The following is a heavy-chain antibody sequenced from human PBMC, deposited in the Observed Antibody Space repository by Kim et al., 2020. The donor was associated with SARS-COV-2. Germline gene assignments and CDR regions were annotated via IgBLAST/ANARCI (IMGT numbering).Heavy chain of an antibody. D-gene: IGHD2-2*01. J-gene: IGHJ5*02. V-gene: IGHV1-18*01. CDR2: ISAYNGNT. CDR1: GYTFTSYG. CDR3: ARVGDIVVVPAAMNSRNWFDP. Sequence: ASVKVSCKASGYTFTSYGISWVRQAPGQGLEWMGWISAYNGNTNYAQKLQGRVTMTTDTSTSTAYMELRSLRSDDTAVYYCARVGDIVVVPAAMNSRNWFDPWGQGTLVTVSS.